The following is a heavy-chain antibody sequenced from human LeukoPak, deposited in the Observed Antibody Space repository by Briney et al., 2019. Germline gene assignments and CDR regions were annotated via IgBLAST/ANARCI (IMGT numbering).Heavy chain of an antibody. CDR2: ISGSGGST. CDR1: GFTFSSYA. CDR3: AKALYDSSGYYSFDY. V-gene: IGHV3-23*01. D-gene: IGHD3-22*01. J-gene: IGHJ4*02. Sequence: GGSLRLSCAASGFTFSSYAMSWVRQAPGRGLEWVSGISGSGGSTYYADSVKGRFTISRDNSKNTLYLQMNSLRAEDTAAYYCAKALYDSSGYYSFDYWGQGTLVTVSS.